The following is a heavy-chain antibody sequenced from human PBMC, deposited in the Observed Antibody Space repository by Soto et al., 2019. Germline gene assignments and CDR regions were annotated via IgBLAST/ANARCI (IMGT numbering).Heavy chain of an antibody. CDR1: GFTFSSYA. D-gene: IGHD6-13*01. J-gene: IGHJ4*02. CDR2: ISDSGETT. CDR3: AKDRNTGSWYGYFDL. Sequence: EVQLLESGGGLVQPGGSLRLSCAASGFTFSSYAMSWVRQAPGKGLEWVSAISDSGETTYYANSVKGRFTTSRDNSKNTLYLQLSSLSAGDTARYYCAKDRNTGSWYGYFDLWGQGTLVTVSS. V-gene: IGHV3-23*01.